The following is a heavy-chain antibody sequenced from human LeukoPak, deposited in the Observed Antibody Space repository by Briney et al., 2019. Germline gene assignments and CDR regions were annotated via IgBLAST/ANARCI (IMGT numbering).Heavy chain of an antibody. D-gene: IGHD3-10*01. CDR3: ARGPASGSNFAWFDP. CDR1: GGSISSSSYY. V-gene: IGHV4-39*07. J-gene: IGHJ5*02. Sequence: SETLSLTCSVSGGSISSSSYYWGWIRQSPGKGLEWIGEINHSGTTKYNPSLKSRVTISVDMSKDQFSLELSSVTAADTAVYYCARGPASGSNFAWFDPWGQGTLVTVSS. CDR2: INHSGTT.